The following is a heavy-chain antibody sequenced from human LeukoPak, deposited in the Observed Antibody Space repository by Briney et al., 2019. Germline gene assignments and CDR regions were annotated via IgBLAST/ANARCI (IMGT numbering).Heavy chain of an antibody. CDR1: GGSISSSN. J-gene: IGHJ4*02. Sequence: GTLSLTCAVSGGSISSSNWWSWVRPAPGKGLEWISGIRSAVETTHYADSVKGRFIISRDDSKNALSLQLNSLRPEDTALYYCAKHFCTGLDCSLFDSWGQGTLVTVSS. D-gene: IGHD3/OR15-3a*01. V-gene: IGHV3-23*01. CDR3: AKHFCTGLDCSLFDS. CDR2: IRSAVETT.